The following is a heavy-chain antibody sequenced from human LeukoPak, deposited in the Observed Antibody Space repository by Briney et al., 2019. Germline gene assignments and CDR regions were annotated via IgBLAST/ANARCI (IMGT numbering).Heavy chain of an antibody. D-gene: IGHD1-26*01. J-gene: IGHJ4*02. CDR3: AKRVSVSYFDY. V-gene: IGHV3-30-3*02. CDR1: GFTFSTYA. CDR2: ILYDGSNQ. Sequence: GSLRLSCAASGFTFSTYAMHWVRQAPGRGLEWVAVILYDGSNQYYADSVKGRFTISRDNSRNTLYLQMNSLRAEDTAVYYCAKRVSVSYFDYWGQGTLVTVSS.